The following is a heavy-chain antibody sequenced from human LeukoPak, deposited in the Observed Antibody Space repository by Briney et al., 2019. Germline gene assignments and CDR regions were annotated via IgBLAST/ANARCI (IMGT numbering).Heavy chain of an antibody. Sequence: GGSLRLSCAASGFTFSSYGMHWVRQAPGKGLEWVAYIRYDGSNKYYADSVKGRFTISRDISKNTLYLQMNSLRAEDTAVYYCARAYYDFWSGYYTGIFYYFDYWGQGTLVTVSS. D-gene: IGHD3-3*01. V-gene: IGHV3-30*02. CDR2: IRYDGSNK. CDR1: GFTFSSYG. CDR3: ARAYYDFWSGYYTGIFYYFDY. J-gene: IGHJ4*02.